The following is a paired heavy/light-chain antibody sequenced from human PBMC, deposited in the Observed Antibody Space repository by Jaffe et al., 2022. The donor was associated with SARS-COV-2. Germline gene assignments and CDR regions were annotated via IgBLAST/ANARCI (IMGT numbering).Light chain of an antibody. CDR2: DAS. V-gene: IGKV3-11*01. J-gene: IGKJ1*01. CDR3: QQRSNWPWT. Sequence: EIVLTQSPATLSLSPGERATLSCRASQSVSSFLAWYQQKPGQAPRLLIYDASNRATGIPARFSGSGSGTDFTLTISSLEPDDFAVYYCQQRSNWPWTFGQGTKVDIK. CDR1: QSVSSF.
Heavy chain of an antibody. CDR3: VHRDQWLAYFDY. D-gene: IGHD6-19*01. CDR1: GFSLSTSGVG. V-gene: IGHV2-5*01. J-gene: IGHJ4*02. CDR2: VYWNDDK. Sequence: QITLKESGPTLVKPTQTLTLTCTFSGFSLSTSGVGVGWIRQPPGKALEWLALVYWNDDKRYSPSLKSRLTITKHASIHQVVLTMTTMDPVDTATYYCVHRDQWLAYFDYWGQGTLVTVSS.